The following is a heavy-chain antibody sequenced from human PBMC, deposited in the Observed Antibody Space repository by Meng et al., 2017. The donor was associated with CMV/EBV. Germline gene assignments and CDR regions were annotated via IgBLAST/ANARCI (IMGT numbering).Heavy chain of an antibody. CDR2: IIPIFGTT. Sequence: SVKVSCKASGGTFSSYAISWVRQAPGQGLEWMGGIIPIFGTTNYAQKFQGRVTITTDESTSTAYMELSSLRSEDTAVYYCARDQTIHQQLGDGWFDPWGQGTLVTVSS. J-gene: IGHJ5*02. CDR1: GGTFSSYA. D-gene: IGHD6-13*01. CDR3: ARDQTIHQQLGDGWFDP. V-gene: IGHV1-69*05.